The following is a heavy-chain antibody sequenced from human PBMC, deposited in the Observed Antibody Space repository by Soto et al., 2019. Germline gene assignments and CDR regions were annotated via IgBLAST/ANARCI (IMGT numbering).Heavy chain of an antibody. CDR1: GFSLRISGVG. D-gene: IGHD2-15*01. Sequence: QITLKESGPTLVKPTQTLTLTCTFSGFSLRISGVGVGWIRQPPGKALEWLALIYWDYDKRYSPSLKSRLTITKDTSKNQVVLTMTNMDPLDTATYYCAHSATVSDAFDIWGQGTMVTVSS. CDR2: IYWDYDK. CDR3: AHSATVSDAFDI. J-gene: IGHJ3*02. V-gene: IGHV2-5*02.